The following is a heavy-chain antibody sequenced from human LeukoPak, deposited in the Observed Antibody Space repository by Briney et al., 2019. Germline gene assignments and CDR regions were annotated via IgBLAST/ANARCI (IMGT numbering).Heavy chain of an antibody. Sequence: PGGSLRLSCAASGFSFSNYALSWVRQAPGKGLEWVSGISGSGGSTYYADSVKGRFTISSDTSKNTLYLQMNSLRAEDTAVYYCARDLSPVVRASPMGYWGQGTLVTVSS. CDR3: ARDLSPVVRASPMGY. CDR1: GFSFSNYA. D-gene: IGHD3-10*01. CDR2: ISGSGGST. V-gene: IGHV3-23*01. J-gene: IGHJ4*02.